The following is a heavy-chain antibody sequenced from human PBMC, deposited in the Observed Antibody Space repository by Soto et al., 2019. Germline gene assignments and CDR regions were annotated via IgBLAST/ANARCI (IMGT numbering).Heavy chain of an antibody. D-gene: IGHD6-25*01. CDR3: ANRSAPYYFYAMDV. J-gene: IGHJ6*02. CDR2: ISSGSAST. CDR1: GVSISSCA. Sequence: GSLALTCAASGVSISSCAISWVRQAPGKGLDWVSTISSGSASTYHADPVKGRLTVTRNNSKNTLYLQLSSQGAEVTAIYYCANRSAPYYFYAMDVWGPGTTVTVSS. V-gene: IGHV3-23*01.